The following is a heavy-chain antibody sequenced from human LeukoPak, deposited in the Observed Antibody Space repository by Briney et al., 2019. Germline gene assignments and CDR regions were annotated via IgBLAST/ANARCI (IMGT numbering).Heavy chain of an antibody. J-gene: IGHJ4*02. D-gene: IGHD3-10*01. CDR3: ARTKTYGSGSWLDY. CDR2: IYPGDSDT. V-gene: IGHV5-51*01. Sequence: PGESLKISCKGSGYSFDTYWIGWVRQMPGKGLEWMGIIYPGDSDTTYSPSFRGQGRVTTSVDKSISTAFLQWRSLSASDTAMYYCARTKTYGSGSWLDYWGQGTQVIVSS. CDR1: GYSFDTYW.